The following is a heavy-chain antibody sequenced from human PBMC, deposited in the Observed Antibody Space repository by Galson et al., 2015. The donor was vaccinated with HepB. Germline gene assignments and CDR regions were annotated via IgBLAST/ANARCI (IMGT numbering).Heavy chain of an antibody. D-gene: IGHD6-13*01. CDR2: ISYSGST. J-gene: IGHJ4*02. Sequence: ETLSLTCTVSGGSVSSGNYYWSWIRQPPGKGLEWIGYISYSGSTYYNPSLRSRVTISLHTSKNQFSLRLTSVSAADTAVYYCARDPGGSSWYFDWGQGTLVTVSS. V-gene: IGHV4-61*01. CDR3: ARDPGGSSWYFD. CDR1: GGSVSSGNYY.